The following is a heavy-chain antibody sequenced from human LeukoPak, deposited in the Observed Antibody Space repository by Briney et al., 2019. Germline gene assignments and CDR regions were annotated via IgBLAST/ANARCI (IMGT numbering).Heavy chain of an antibody. CDR2: ISSSGGTI. CDR1: GFTFSDYF. J-gene: IGHJ5*02. D-gene: IGHD2-8*01. Sequence: PGGSLRLSCAASGFTFSDYFMSWIPQATGKGLEWVSYISSSGGTIFYADSVKGRFTISRDNAKNSLYLQVNSLRAEDTAVYYCARDTNNYPGGSWGQGTLVTVSS. CDR3: ARDTNNYPGGS. V-gene: IGHV3-11*04.